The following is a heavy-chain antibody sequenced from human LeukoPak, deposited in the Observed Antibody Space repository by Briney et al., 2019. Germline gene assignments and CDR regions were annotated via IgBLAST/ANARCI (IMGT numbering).Heavy chain of an antibody. CDR2: IYYSGST. J-gene: IGHJ5*02. Sequence: PSETLSLTCTVSGGSISSGGYYWSWIRQHPGKGLEWIGYIYYSGSTYYNPSLKSRVTISVDTSKNQFSLKLSSVTAADTAVYYCAREGLGYSYGYGVDPWGQGTLVTVSS. D-gene: IGHD5-18*01. CDR3: AREGLGYSYGYGVDP. CDR1: GGSISSGGYY. V-gene: IGHV4-31*03.